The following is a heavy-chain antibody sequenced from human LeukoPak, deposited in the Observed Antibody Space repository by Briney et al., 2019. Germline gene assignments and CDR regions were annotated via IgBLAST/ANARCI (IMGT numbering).Heavy chain of an antibody. Sequence: ASVKVSCQASGYTFTTYAMNWVRQAPGQGLEWMGWINTNTGNPTYAQGFTGRFVFSLDTSVSTAYLQISRLKAEDTAVYYWARDAGYCSGGSCLTADDAFDIWGQGTMVTVSS. V-gene: IGHV7-4-1*02. CDR3: ARDAGYCSGGSCLTADDAFDI. CDR2: INTNTGNP. CDR1: GYTFTTYA. D-gene: IGHD2-15*01. J-gene: IGHJ3*02.